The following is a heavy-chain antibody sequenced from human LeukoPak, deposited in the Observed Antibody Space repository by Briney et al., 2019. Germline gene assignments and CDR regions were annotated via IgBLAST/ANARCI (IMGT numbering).Heavy chain of an antibody. CDR2: ITGGDGTI. Sequence: GGSLRLSCAASGFTFSSYSMNWVRQAPGKGLQWVSSITGGDGTIYYADSVKGRFTISRDIARNTLYLQMNSLRAEDTAIYYCAKGASPFDYLGQGTLVTVSS. CDR3: AKGASPFDY. V-gene: IGHV3-23*01. CDR1: GFTFSSYS. J-gene: IGHJ4*02.